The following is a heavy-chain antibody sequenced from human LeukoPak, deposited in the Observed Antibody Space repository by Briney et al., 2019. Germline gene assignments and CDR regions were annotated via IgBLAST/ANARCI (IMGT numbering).Heavy chain of an antibody. CDR3: AKARSGSYTFDY. J-gene: IGHJ4*02. CDR2: ISGSGGST. Sequence: PGGSLGLSCAASGFTFSSYAMSWVRQAPGKGLEWVSAISGSGGSTYYADSVKGRFTISRDNSKNTLYLQMNSLRAEDTAVYYCAKARSGSYTFDYWGQGTLVTVSS. CDR1: GFTFSSYA. D-gene: IGHD1-26*01. V-gene: IGHV3-23*01.